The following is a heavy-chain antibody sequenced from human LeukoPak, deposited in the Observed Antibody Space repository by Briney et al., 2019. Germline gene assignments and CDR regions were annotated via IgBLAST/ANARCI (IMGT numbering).Heavy chain of an antibody. CDR2: IYYSGST. D-gene: IGHD4-17*01. J-gene: IGHJ6*03. Sequence: SETLSLTCTVSGGSISSSSYYWGWIRQPPGKGLEWIGSIYYSGSTYYNPSLKSRVTISVDTSKNQFSLKLSSVTAADTAVYYCARKDYGDYGVSYYYMDVWGKGTTVTVSS. V-gene: IGHV4-39*07. CDR3: ARKDYGDYGVSYYYMDV. CDR1: GGSISSSSYY.